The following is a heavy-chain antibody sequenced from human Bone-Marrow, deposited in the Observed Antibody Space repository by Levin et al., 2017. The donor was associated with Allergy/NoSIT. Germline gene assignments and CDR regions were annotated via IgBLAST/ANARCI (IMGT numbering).Heavy chain of an antibody. CDR2: ISYDGSNK. CDR1: GFTFSSYG. V-gene: IGHV3-30*18. Sequence: GGSLRLSCAASGFTFSSYGMHWVRQAPGKGLEWVAVISYDGSNKYYADSVKGRFTISRDNSKNTLYLQMNSLRAEDTAVYYCAKAHSGFDWLLVPSLIDYWGQGTLVTVSS. CDR3: AKAHSGFDWLLVPSLIDY. J-gene: IGHJ4*02. D-gene: IGHD3-9*01.